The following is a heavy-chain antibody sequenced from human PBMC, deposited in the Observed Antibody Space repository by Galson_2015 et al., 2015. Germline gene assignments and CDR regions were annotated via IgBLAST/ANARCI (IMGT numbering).Heavy chain of an antibody. Sequence: SLRLSCAASGFTFSSYGMHWVRQAPGKGLEWVAVIWYDGSNKYYADSVKGRFTISRDNSKNTLYLQMSNLRVEDTAVYFCARAVVDTSGSYRFDYWGQGTQVSVSS. V-gene: IGHV3-33*01. D-gene: IGHD3-10*01. CDR1: GFTFSSYG. CDR2: IWYDGSNK. J-gene: IGHJ4*02. CDR3: ARAVVDTSGSYRFDY.